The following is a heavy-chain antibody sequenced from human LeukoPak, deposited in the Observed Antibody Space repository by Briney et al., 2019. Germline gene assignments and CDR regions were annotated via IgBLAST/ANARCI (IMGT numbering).Heavy chain of an antibody. Sequence: SETLSLTCTVSGGSISSYYWNWIRQPPGKGLEWIGYFFYSGSTNYNPSLKSRVTISVDTSKKQFSLKLSSVTAADTAVYYCAREVGATGSGAFDIWGQGTMVTVSS. CDR1: GGSISSYY. J-gene: IGHJ3*02. V-gene: IGHV4-59*01. D-gene: IGHD1-26*01. CDR2: FFYSGST. CDR3: AREVGATGSGAFDI.